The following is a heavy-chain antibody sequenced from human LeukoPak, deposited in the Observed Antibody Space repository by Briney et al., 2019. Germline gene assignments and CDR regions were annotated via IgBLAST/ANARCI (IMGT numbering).Heavy chain of an antibody. D-gene: IGHD2-2*01. CDR1: GYTFTSYG. Sequence: ASVKVSCKAAGYTFTSYGISWVRQAPGQGLEWMGWISAYNGNTNYAQKLQGRVTMTTDTSTSTVYMDLRSLRSDDTDVYYCARGGLYCSSSSCYGIEYWGQGTLVTVSS. J-gene: IGHJ4*02. CDR3: ARGGLYCSSSSCYGIEY. V-gene: IGHV1-18*04. CDR2: ISAYNGNT.